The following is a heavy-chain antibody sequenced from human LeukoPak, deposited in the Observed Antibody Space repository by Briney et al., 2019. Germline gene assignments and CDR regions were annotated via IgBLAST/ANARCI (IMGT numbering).Heavy chain of an antibody. V-gene: IGHV4-34*01. CDR3: ARGRKISTGSRDYYYGMDV. CDR1: SGSFNYYY. CDR2: INDSGSI. J-gene: IGHJ6*02. D-gene: IGHD1-1*01. Sequence: SETLSLTCAVNSGSFNYYYWSWIRQPPGKGLEWIGEINDSGSINYNPSLKGRVTISVDKSRKRFSLKFASVTAADTAVYFYARGRKISTGSRDYYYGMDVWGQGTTVTVSS.